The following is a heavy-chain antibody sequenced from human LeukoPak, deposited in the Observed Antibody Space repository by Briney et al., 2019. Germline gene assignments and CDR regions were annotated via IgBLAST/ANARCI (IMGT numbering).Heavy chain of an antibody. CDR2: IYTSGST. J-gene: IGHJ4*02. D-gene: IGHD3-22*01. CDR3: ARDTANYYDSSGYYDY. Sequence: SETLSLTCTVSGGPISSYYCSWIRQPAGKGLEWIGRIYTSGSTNYNPSLKSRVTMSVDTSKNQFSLKLSSVTAADTAVYYCARDTANYYDSSGYYDYWGQGTLVTVSS. CDR1: GGPISSYY. V-gene: IGHV4-4*07.